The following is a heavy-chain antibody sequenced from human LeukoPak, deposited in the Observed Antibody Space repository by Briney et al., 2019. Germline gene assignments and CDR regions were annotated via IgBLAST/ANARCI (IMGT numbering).Heavy chain of an antibody. CDR3: ARDLGWAAASYYFDY. J-gene: IGHJ4*02. V-gene: IGHV3-49*03. CDR1: GFTLGDYA. Sequence: SGGSLRLSCTTSGFTLGDYAMSWFRQAPGRGLEWVGFIRSKDYGATTEYAASVKGRFIISRDDAKGIAYLLMNGLKTEDTALYYCARDLGWAAASYYFDYWGQGTLVTVSS. D-gene: IGHD6-13*01. CDR2: IRSKDYGATT.